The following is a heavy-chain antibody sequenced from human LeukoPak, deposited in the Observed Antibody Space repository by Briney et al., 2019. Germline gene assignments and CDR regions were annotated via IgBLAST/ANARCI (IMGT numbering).Heavy chain of an antibody. CDR3: ARGGYYYDSSDYYGGQDYYGMDV. Sequence: GGSLRLSCAASGFTFSSYAMHWVRQAPGKGLEWVAVISYDGSNKYYADSVKGRFTISRDNSKNTLYLQMNSLRAEDTAVYYCARGGYYYDSSDYYGGQDYYGMDVWGQGTTVTVSS. V-gene: IGHV3-30-3*01. D-gene: IGHD3-22*01. CDR1: GFTFSSYA. CDR2: ISYDGSNK. J-gene: IGHJ6*02.